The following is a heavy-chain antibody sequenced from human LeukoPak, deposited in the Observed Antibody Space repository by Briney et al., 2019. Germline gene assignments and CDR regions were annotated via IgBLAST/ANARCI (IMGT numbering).Heavy chain of an antibody. CDR2: ISYDGSNK. Sequence: GGSLRLSCAASGFTFSSYAMHWVRQAPGKGLEWVAVISYDGSNKYYADSVKGRFTISRDNSKNTLYLQMNSLRAEDTAVYYCARGDLTTVTLLDYWGQGTLATVSS. J-gene: IGHJ4*02. CDR1: GFTFSSYA. D-gene: IGHD4-17*01. CDR3: ARGDLTTVTLLDY. V-gene: IGHV3-30*04.